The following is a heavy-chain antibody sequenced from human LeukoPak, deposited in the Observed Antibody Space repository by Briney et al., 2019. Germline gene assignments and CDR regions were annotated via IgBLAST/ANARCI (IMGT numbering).Heavy chain of an antibody. CDR1: GGSITEYY. V-gene: IGHV4-59*01. Sequence: SETLSLTCTVSGGSITEYYWSWIRQPPGKGLQWIGYIHNSGSTNSNPSLKSRVTMSVDTSKNQFFLKLASVTAADTAVYYCAKYGLYSFDSWGQGNLVTVSS. D-gene: IGHD4-17*01. CDR2: IHNSGST. CDR3: AKYGLYSFDS. J-gene: IGHJ4*02.